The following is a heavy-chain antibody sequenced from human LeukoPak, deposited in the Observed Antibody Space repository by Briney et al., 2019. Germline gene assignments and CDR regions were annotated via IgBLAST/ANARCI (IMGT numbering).Heavy chain of an antibody. V-gene: IGHV3-33*01. Sequence: GRSLRLSCAASGFAFNTYAMHWVRQAPGQGREWVALIWHGGSHKFYSNSVRGQFTISRDNSKNTVSLQMNNLRPEDTAVYYCAREISGSGSYPDFWGQGTLVTVSS. CDR1: GFAFNTYA. CDR3: AREISGSGSYPDF. J-gene: IGHJ4*02. CDR2: IWHGGSHK. D-gene: IGHD3-10*01.